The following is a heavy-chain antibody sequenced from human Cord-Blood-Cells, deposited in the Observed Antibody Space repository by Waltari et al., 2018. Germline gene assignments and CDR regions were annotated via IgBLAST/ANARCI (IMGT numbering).Heavy chain of an antibody. CDR1: GSFSGYY. CDR2: INHSGST. D-gene: IGHD6-13*01. J-gene: IGHJ5*02. Sequence: GSFSGYYWSWIRQPPGKGLEWIGEINHSGSTNYNPSLKSRVTISVDTSKNQFSLKLSSVTAADTAVYYCAGSGYSSSWYDTWGQGILVTVSS. V-gene: IGHV4-34*01. CDR3: AGSGYSSSWYDT.